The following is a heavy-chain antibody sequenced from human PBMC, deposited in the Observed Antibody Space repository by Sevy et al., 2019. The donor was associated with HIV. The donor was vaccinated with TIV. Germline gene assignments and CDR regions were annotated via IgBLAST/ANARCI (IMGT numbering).Heavy chain of an antibody. D-gene: IGHD3-22*01. V-gene: IGHV3-21*01. CDR1: GFTFSSYS. Sequence: GGSLRLSCAASGFTFSSYSMNWVRQAPGKGLEWASSISSSSSYIYYADSVKGRFTISRDNAKNSLYLQMNSLRAEDTAVYYCARASNTYYYDSSGYYYYWGQGTLVTVSS. CDR3: ARASNTYYYDSSGYYYY. CDR2: ISSSSSYI. J-gene: IGHJ4*02.